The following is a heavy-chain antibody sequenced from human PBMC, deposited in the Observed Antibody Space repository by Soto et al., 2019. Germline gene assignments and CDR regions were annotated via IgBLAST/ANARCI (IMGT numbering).Heavy chain of an antibody. CDR2: IYYSGST. V-gene: IGHV4-39*01. CDR1: GGSISSSSYY. J-gene: IGHJ6*02. D-gene: IGHD5-12*01. Sequence: SETLSLTCTVSGGSISSSSYYWGWIRQPPGKGLEWIGSIYYSGSTYYNPSLKSRVTISVDTSKNQFSLKLSSVTAADTAVYYCASRVAAHWRWLHLRYYYGMDVWGQGTTVTVSS. CDR3: ASRVAAHWRWLHLRYYYGMDV.